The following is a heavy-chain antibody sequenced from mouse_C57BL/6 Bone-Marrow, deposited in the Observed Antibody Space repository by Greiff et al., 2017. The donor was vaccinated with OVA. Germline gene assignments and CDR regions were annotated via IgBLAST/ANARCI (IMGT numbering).Heavy chain of an antibody. Sequence: VQLQQSGPELVKPGASVKISCKASGYAFSSSWMNWVKQRPGKGLEWIGRIYPGDGDTNYNGKFKGKATLTADKSSSTAYMQLSSLTSEDSAVYFCARHADGYYASYLDCWGQGTTLTVSS. CDR1: GYAFSSSW. J-gene: IGHJ2*01. D-gene: IGHD2-3*01. CDR2: IYPGDGDT. V-gene: IGHV1-82*01. CDR3: ARHADGYYASYLDC.